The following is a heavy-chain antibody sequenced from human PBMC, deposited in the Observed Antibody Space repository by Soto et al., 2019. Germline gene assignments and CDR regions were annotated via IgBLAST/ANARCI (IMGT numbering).Heavy chain of an antibody. CDR3: VTDLGQLSGA. CDR2: IKQDSMET. J-gene: IGHJ5*02. V-gene: IGHV3-7*03. Sequence: EVLLVESGGGLFQPGGSRRLSCSASGFTFRSYWMRWARQGPGKGLEWVPVIKQDSMETYFVDTVKGRFTVSRDNAKKSLYLQMTTLRVEDPAVYYCVTDLGQLSGAWGQGVLVTVSS. CDR1: GFTFRSYW. D-gene: IGHD3-16*01.